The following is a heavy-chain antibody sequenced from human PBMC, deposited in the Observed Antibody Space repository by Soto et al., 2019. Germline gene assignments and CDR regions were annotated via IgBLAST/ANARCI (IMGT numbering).Heavy chain of an antibody. CDR3: AKRLAISNRLSFDH. CDR1: GFSINTGGVG. CDR2: LYGKDVE. D-gene: IGHD4-4*01. J-gene: IGHJ4*02. Sequence: QTTLRESGPTLVKPTQTLTLSCTLSGFSINTGGVGVGWIRQPPGKAPEGLALLYGKDVEWNSPSLRYRLGVTKDASENRVVLTMTHLDPTDTGTYYCAKRLAISNRLSFDHWGQGALVTVSS. V-gene: IGHV2-5*01.